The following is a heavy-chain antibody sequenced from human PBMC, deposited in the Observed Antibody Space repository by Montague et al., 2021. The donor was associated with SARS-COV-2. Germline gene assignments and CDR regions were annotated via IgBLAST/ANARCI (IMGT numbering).Heavy chain of an antibody. V-gene: IGHV3-30-3*01. D-gene: IGHD3-9*01. CDR2: ISYDGSNK. CDR1: GFTFSSYA. Sequence: SLRLSCAASGFTFSSYAMHWVRQAPGKGLEWVAVISYDGSNKYYADSVKGRFTISRDNSKITLYLQMNSLRAEDTAVYYCARDPPYFDSGGFLDYWGQGTLVTVSS. CDR3: ARDPPYFDSGGFLDY. J-gene: IGHJ4*02.